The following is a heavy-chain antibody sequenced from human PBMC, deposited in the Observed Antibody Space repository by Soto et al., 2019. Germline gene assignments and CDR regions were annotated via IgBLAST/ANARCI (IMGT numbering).Heavy chain of an antibody. CDR3: ARMDTAMEYYFDY. CDR2: IWYDGSNK. D-gene: IGHD5-18*01. Sequence: PGWSLRLSCAASGFTFSSYGMHWVRQAPGKGLEWVAVIWYDGSNKYYADSVKGRFTISRDNSKNTLYLQMNSLRAEDTAVYYCARMDTAMEYYFDYWGQGTLVTVSS. CDR1: GFTFSSYG. J-gene: IGHJ4*02. V-gene: IGHV3-33*01.